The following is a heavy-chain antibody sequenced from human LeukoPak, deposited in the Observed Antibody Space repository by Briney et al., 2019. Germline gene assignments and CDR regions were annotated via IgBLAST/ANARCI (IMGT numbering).Heavy chain of an antibody. CDR2: ISTVSTYT. CDR1: GFTFTDYS. CDR3: ARDGSGFYYYYYMDV. V-gene: IGHV3-21*06. Sequence: GGSLRLSCAASGFTFTDYSMTWGRHAPGKGLEWVASISTVSTYTFYSDSVKGRASITRDNAKNMLYLQMSSLSADDTAVYYCARDGSGFYYYYYMDVWGRGTTVTVS. J-gene: IGHJ6*03. D-gene: IGHD6-25*01.